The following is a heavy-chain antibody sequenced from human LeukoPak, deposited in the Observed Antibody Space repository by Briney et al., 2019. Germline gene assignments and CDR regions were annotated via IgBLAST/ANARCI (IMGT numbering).Heavy chain of an antibody. CDR2: ISYDGSNK. V-gene: IGHV3-30*18. CDR3: AKEGITAAGYFDY. CDR1: GFTFSSYG. J-gene: IGHJ4*02. Sequence: GGSLRLSCAASGFTFSSYGMHWVRQAPGKGLEWVTLISYDGSNKYYADSVKGRFTISRDNSKNTLYLQMNSLRAGDTAVYYCAKEGITAAGYFDYWGQGILVTVSS. D-gene: IGHD6-13*01.